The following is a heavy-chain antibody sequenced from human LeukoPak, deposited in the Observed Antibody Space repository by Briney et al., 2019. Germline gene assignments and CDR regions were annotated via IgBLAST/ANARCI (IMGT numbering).Heavy chain of an antibody. D-gene: IGHD2-15*01. CDR1: GGSFSSNY. CDR2: INHSGST. V-gene: IGHV4-34*01. Sequence: SQTLSLTCAIDGGSFSSNYWSWIRHPPGKGLEWVGEINHSGSTNYNPSLKSRVTISVDTSKNQFSLKLSSVTAADTAVYYCARGRGAVAASHFDYWGQGTLVTVSS. J-gene: IGHJ4*02. CDR3: ARGRGAVAASHFDY.